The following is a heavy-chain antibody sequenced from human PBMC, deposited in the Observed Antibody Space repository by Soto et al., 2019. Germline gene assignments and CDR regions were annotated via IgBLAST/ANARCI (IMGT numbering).Heavy chain of an antibody. D-gene: IGHD3-10*01. CDR3: ARDSFTMVRGVINRYYYYGMDV. CDR2: IYYSGST. V-gene: IGHV4-59*01. CDR1: GGSISSYY. J-gene: IGHJ6*02. Sequence: SETLSLTCTVSGGSISSYYWSWIRQPPGKGLEWIGYIYYSGSTNYNPSLKSRVTISVDTSKNQFSLKLSSVTAADTAAYYCARDSFTMVRGVINRYYYYGMDVWGQGTTVT.